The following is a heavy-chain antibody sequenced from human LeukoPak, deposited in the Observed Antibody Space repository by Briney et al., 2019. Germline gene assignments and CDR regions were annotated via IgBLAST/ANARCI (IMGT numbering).Heavy chain of an antibody. Sequence: PGRSLGLSCAASGFTFDDYAMHWVRQAPGKGLEWVSGISWNSGSIGYADSVKGRFTISRDNAKNSLYLQMNSLRAEDTALYYCAKGRRVYGSGSLYYFDYWGQGTLVTVSS. J-gene: IGHJ4*02. D-gene: IGHD3-10*01. CDR3: AKGRRVYGSGSLYYFDY. CDR1: GFTFDDYA. V-gene: IGHV3-9*01. CDR2: ISWNSGSI.